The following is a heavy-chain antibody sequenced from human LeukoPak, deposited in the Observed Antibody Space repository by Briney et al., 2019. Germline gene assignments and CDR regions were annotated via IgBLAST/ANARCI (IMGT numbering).Heavy chain of an antibody. V-gene: IGHV4-59*08. CDR3: ARSIVVAGIVSDYYYYAVDV. D-gene: IGHD6-19*01. J-gene: IGHJ6*02. CDR2: IYYSGST. CDR1: GGSISSYY. Sequence: SETLSLTCIVSGGSISSYYWSWIRQPPGKGLEWIGYIYYSGSTTYNPSLKSRVTISLQTSKKQFSLKLSSVTAEDTAVYYCARSIVVAGIVSDYYYYAVDVWGQGTTVTVSS.